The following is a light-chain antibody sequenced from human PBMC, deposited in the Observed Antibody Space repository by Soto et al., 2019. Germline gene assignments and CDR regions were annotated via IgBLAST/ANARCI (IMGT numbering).Light chain of an antibody. CDR3: SSYTSSSTLV. Sequence: QSVLTQPASVSGSPGQSITISCTGSSSDVGGYNYVSWYQQHPGKAPKLMIYEVSNRPSGISHRFSGSKSGNTASLTLSGLQAEDEDDYYCSSYTSSSTLVFGGGTKLNVL. J-gene: IGLJ2*01. V-gene: IGLV2-14*01. CDR2: EVS. CDR1: SSDVGGYNY.